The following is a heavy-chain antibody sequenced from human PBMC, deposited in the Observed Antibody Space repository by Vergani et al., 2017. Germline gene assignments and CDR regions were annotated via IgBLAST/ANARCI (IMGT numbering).Heavy chain of an antibody. CDR2: IIPIFGTA. CDR3: ARELDIVVDYYYGMDV. D-gene: IGHD2-15*01. V-gene: IGHV1-69*01. CDR1: GGTFSSYA. Sequence: QVQLVQSGAEVKKPGSSVKVSCKASGGTFSSYAISWVRQAPGQGLEWMGGIIPIFGTANYAQKFKGRVTITADESTSTAYMEMSSLRSEETAVYYCARELDIVVDYYYGMDVWGQGSTVTVSS. J-gene: IGHJ6*02.